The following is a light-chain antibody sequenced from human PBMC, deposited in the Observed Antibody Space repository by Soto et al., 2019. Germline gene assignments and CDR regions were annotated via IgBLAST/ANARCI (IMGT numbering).Light chain of an antibody. V-gene: IGKV3-20*01. CDR1: QSVSSNL. CDR3: RQYGTSLGFP. Sequence: ETVLTQSPGTLSLSPGERATLSCRASQSVSSNLLAWYQEKPGQAPRLLIFGASRRATDIPDRFSGSGSGTDFTLTITRLEPEDFAVYYCRQYGTSLGFPVGGGTKVEIK. CDR2: GAS. J-gene: IGKJ4*01.